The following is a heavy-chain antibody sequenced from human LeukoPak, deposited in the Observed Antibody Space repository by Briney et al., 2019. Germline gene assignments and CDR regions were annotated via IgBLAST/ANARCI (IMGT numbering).Heavy chain of an antibody. V-gene: IGHV4-59*12. CDR1: GGSISSYY. CDR3: ARSRTLQLLWFVG. J-gene: IGHJ4*02. Sequence: PSETLSLTCTVSGGSISSYYWSWIRQPPGKGLEWIGYIYYSGSTNYNPSLKSRVTISVDTSKNQFSLKLSSVTAADTAVYYCARSRTLQLLWFVGWGQGTLVTVSS. D-gene: IGHD3-10*01. CDR2: IYYSGST.